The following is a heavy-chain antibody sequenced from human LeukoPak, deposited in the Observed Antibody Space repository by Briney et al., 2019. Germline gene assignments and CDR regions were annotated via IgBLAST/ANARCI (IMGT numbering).Heavy chain of an antibody. Sequence: ASVKVSCKTSGYTFTYHAMHWVRQAPGQRLEWMGWSNAGNGNTKYSQEFQGRVTITRDTSASTAYMELSSLRSEDMAVYYCARDREGWKNWNSVAYWGQGTLVTVSS. CDR2: SNAGNGNT. D-gene: IGHD1-7*01. V-gene: IGHV1-3*02. J-gene: IGHJ4*02. CDR1: GYTFTYHA. CDR3: ARDREGWKNWNSVAY.